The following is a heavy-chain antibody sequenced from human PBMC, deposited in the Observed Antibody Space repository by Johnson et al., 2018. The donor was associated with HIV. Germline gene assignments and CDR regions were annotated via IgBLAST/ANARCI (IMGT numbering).Heavy chain of an antibody. D-gene: IGHD3-22*01. J-gene: IGHJ3*02. CDR1: GFTFSSYA. Sequence: VQLVESGGGLVQPGGSLRLSCAASGFTFSSYAMSWVRQAPGKGLEWVSVIYSGDRTYSAVSVKGRFTISRDSSKNTLFLQMNSLRAEDTAVYYCAKAYSAVVGDAFDIWGQGTMVTVSS. V-gene: IGHV3-23*03. CDR3: AKAYSAVVGDAFDI. CDR2: IYSGDRT.